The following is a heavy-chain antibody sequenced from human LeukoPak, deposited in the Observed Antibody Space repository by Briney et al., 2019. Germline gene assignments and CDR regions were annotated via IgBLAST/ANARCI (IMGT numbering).Heavy chain of an antibody. J-gene: IGHJ4*02. CDR3: ARGPRAAAGRRYFDY. D-gene: IGHD6-13*01. Sequence: KPSETLSLTCTVSGGSISSYYWSWIRQPPGKGLEWIGEVNHSGSTNYNPSLKSRVTISIDTSKNQFSLKVRSVTAADTAVYYCARGPRAAAGRRYFDYWGQGTLVTVSS. CDR2: VNHSGST. CDR1: GGSISSYY. V-gene: IGHV4-34*01.